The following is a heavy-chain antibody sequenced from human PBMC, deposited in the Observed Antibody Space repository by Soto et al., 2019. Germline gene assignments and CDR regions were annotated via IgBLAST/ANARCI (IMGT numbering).Heavy chain of an antibody. CDR3: ARRGSGSYYDY. D-gene: IGHD1-26*01. Sequence: EVQLLESGGGLVQPGGSLRLSCAASEFTFSSNAMRWVRQAPGKGLEWVSAISGSGGSTYYADSVKGRFTISRDNSKNTLYLQMNSLRAEDTAVYYCARRGSGSYYDYWGQGTLVTVSS. V-gene: IGHV3-23*01. J-gene: IGHJ4*02. CDR1: EFTFSSNA. CDR2: ISGSGGST.